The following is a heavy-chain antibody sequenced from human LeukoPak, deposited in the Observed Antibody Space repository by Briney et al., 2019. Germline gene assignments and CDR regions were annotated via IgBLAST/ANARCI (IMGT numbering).Heavy chain of an antibody. CDR3: ARSDGYGLVGI. V-gene: IGHV4-39*07. D-gene: IGHD3-10*01. J-gene: IGHJ3*02. CDR2: IYSSGNT. Sequence: SETLSPTGVAPGASTTSGGTYWGWIRHPPGKTLEWIGSIYSSGNTYYNPSLKSRVIILIDTAKNHFSLNLSSVTAADTAVYYCARSDGYGLVGIWGQGTMVTVSS. CDR1: GASTTSGGTY.